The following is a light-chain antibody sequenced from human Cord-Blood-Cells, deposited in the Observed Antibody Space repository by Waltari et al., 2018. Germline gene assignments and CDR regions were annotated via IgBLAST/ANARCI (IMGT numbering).Light chain of an antibody. CDR3: CSYAGSYNWV. CDR2: DVS. Sequence: QSALTQPRSVSGSPGQSVTIPCPGTSSDVGGYNYVPWYQPHPGKAPKLMIYDVSKRPSGVPDRFSGSKSGNTASLTISGLQAEDEADYYCCSYAGSYNWVFGGGTKLTVL. CDR1: SSDVGGYNY. J-gene: IGLJ3*02. V-gene: IGLV2-11*01.